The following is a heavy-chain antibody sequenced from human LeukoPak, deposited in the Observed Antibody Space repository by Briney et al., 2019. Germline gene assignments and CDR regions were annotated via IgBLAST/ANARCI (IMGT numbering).Heavy chain of an antibody. D-gene: IGHD3-16*02. CDR3: ARHVNLKNQVVKDYFDF. CDR2: VSFSGNT. CDR1: VSIRSYF. V-gene: IGHV4-59*08. J-gene: IGHJ4*02. Sequence: SETLSLTCTVVSIRSYFWSWIRQSPEKGLEWIGYVSFSGNTKYNPSLKSRVTISLDTSKKHFSLNLTSVTAADTAVYYCARHVNLKNQVVKDYFDFWGQGTLVTVSS.